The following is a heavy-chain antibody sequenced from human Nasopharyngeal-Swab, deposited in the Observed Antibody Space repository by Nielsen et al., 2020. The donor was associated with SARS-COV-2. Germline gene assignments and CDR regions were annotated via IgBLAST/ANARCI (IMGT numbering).Heavy chain of an antibody. V-gene: IGHV3-7*03. Sequence: GGSLRLSCAASGFSFSTYWMTWVRQAPGKGLEWVANIKQDGSEKYYVDSVKGRLTVSRDNPKNLLYLQVNSLRAEDTAVYYCARQGVFVPAYFHQYYMDVWGKGTTVTVSS. J-gene: IGHJ6*03. CDR3: ARQGVFVPAYFHQYYMDV. CDR2: IKQDGSEK. CDR1: GFSFSTYW. D-gene: IGHD3-16*02.